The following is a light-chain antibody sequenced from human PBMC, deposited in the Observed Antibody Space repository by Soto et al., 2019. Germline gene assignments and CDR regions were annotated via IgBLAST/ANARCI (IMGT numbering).Light chain of an antibody. CDR1: QSVSSSY. V-gene: IGKV3-20*01. J-gene: IGKJ1*01. CDR2: GAS. CDR3: QQYGNSPQT. Sequence: EIVLTQSPGTLSLSPGERATLSSRASQSVSSSYLAWYQQKPGQAPRLLIYGASSRATGIPNRFSGSGSGTDFTLTISRLEPEDFAVYYCQQYGNSPQTFGQGTKVDIK.